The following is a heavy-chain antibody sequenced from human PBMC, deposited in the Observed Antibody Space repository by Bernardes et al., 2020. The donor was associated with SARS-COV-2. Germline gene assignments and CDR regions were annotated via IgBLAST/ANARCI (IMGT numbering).Heavy chain of an antibody. CDR1: GGSISHYY. D-gene: IGHD3-22*01. Sequence: SETLSLTCTVSGGSISHYYWSWIRQPPGKGLEWIGYIYYGGSTNYNPSLKSRVTISVDTSKNQFSLRLSSVTAADTAVYYCARGPYDSSGTLNWFDPWGQGTLVTVSS. CDR3: ARGPYDSSGTLNWFDP. J-gene: IGHJ5*02. V-gene: IGHV4-59*01. CDR2: IYYGGST.